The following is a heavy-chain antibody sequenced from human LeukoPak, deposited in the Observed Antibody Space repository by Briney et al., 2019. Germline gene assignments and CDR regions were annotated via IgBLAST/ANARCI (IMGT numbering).Heavy chain of an antibody. V-gene: IGHV3-30*04. Sequence: QPGGSLRLSCAASGFTFSSYAIHWVRQAPGKGLEWVAVTSYDGGNKYYGDSVKGRFTISRDNSKSTLYLEVSSLRAEDTAVYYCARGGYFDILTGYYQTRYYYPMDVWGRGTTVTVSS. J-gene: IGHJ6*02. CDR2: TSYDGGNK. CDR3: ARGGYFDILTGYYQTRYYYPMDV. D-gene: IGHD3-9*01. CDR1: GFTFSSYA.